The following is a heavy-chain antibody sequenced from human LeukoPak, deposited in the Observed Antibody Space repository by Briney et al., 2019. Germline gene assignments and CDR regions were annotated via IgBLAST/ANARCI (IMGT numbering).Heavy chain of an antibody. Sequence: PSETLSLTWTVSSGSIRSSSSYCGWIRQPPGKGLEWIGSINYSGSTYYNPSLKSRVAIAVDTSKNQFSLNLSSVTATDTAVYYCARHWAAGDFGDWGQGTLVTVSS. J-gene: IGHJ4*02. CDR2: INYSGST. CDR1: SGSIRSSSSY. D-gene: IGHD6-13*01. V-gene: IGHV4-39*01. CDR3: ARHWAAGDFGD.